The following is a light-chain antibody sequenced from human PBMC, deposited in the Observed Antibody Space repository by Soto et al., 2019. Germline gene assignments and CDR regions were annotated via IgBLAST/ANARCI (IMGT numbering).Light chain of an antibody. CDR2: GVA. V-gene: IGKV1-39*01. CDR1: QTISSY. J-gene: IGKJ1*01. Sequence: DILMTQSPSSLSASVGDSVTITCRASQTISSYLNWYQQKPGKAPTLLMFGVATVQSGVPSRFSGSGSGTEFTLTISSLQPEDFATYYCQQGFTTPWTFGQGTKV. CDR3: QQGFTTPWT.